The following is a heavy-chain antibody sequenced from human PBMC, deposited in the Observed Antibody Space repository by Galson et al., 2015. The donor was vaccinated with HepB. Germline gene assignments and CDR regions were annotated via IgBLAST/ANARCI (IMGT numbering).Heavy chain of an antibody. CDR3: AADSYSSGGWFFDY. D-gene: IGHD6-19*01. CDR1: GFTFTSSA. Sequence: SVKVSCKASGFTFTSSAMQWVRQARGQRLEWIGWIVVGSGNTNYAQKFQERVTITRDMSTSTAYMELSSLRSEDTAVYYCAADSYSSGGWFFDYWGQGTLVTVSS. CDR2: IVVGSGNT. J-gene: IGHJ4*02. V-gene: IGHV1-58*02.